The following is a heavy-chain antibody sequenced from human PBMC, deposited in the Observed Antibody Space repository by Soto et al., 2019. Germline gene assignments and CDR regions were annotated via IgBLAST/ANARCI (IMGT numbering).Heavy chain of an antibody. D-gene: IGHD6-25*01. CDR2: ISGLSSYI. Sequence: LRLSCAACGFTFRRYGMNWVRQAPGKGLELVSSISGLSSYIYYADSVKGRFTVSRDNAKNSLYVQMNSLRAEDTAVYYCARDPQQRLADSYYYGMDVWGQGTTVTVSS. CDR1: GFTFRRYG. CDR3: ARDPQQRLADSYYYGMDV. J-gene: IGHJ6*02. V-gene: IGHV3-21*06.